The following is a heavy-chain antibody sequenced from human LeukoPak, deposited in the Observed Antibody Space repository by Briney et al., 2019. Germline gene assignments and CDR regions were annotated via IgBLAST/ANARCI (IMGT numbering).Heavy chain of an antibody. CDR3: AREGYYDSSGYYYFKPFDY. V-gene: IGHV3-21*01. Sequence: GGSLRLSCAASGFTFSSYSMNWVRQAPGKGLEWVSSISSSSSYIYYADSVKGRFTISRDNAKNSLYLQMNSLRAADTAVYYCAREGYYDSSGYYYFKPFDYWGQGTLVTVSS. J-gene: IGHJ4*02. CDR1: GFTFSSYS. CDR2: ISSSSSYI. D-gene: IGHD3-22*01.